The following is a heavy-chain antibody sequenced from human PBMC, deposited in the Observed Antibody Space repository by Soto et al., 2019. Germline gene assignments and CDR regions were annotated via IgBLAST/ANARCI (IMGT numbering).Heavy chain of an antibody. CDR2: IIPISGTA. J-gene: IGHJ6*02. CDR3: ARSQGSSTSFEIYYYYYYGMDV. V-gene: IGHV1-69*01. Sequence: QVQLVQSGAEVKKPGSSVKVSCKASGGTFSSYAISWVRQAPGQGLEWMGGIIPISGTANYAQKFQGRVTITADESPSTAYMELSSLRSEDTAVYYGARSQGSSTSFEIYYYYYYGMDVWGQGTTVTVSS. CDR1: GGTFSSYA. D-gene: IGHD2-2*01.